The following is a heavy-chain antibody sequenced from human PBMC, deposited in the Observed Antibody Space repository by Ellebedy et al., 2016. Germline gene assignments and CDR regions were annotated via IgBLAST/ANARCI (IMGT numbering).Heavy chain of an antibody. CDR3: AREGTAMVNGNIDY. CDR1: GFTFSDYY. CDR2: ISSSSSYT. J-gene: IGHJ4*02. Sequence: GESLKISXAASGFTFSDYYMSWIRQAPGKGLEWVSYISSSSSYTNYADSVKGRFTISRDNAKNSLYLQMNSLRAEDTAVYYCAREGTAMVNGNIDYWGQGTLVTVSS. D-gene: IGHD5-18*01. V-gene: IGHV3-11*06.